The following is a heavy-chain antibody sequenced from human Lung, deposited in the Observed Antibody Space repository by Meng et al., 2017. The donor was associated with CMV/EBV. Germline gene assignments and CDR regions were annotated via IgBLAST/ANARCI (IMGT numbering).Heavy chain of an antibody. Sequence: GPLQECGPGPVKPGGPLSLTCAVSGGSISSSNWWSWVRQPPGKGLEWIGEIYHSGSTNYNPSLKSRVTISVDKSKNQFSLKLSSVTAADTAVYYCASFPPPGKQWLVTDYWGQGTLVTVSS. CDR1: GGSISSSNW. J-gene: IGHJ4*02. CDR3: ASFPPPGKQWLVTDY. CDR2: IYHSGST. D-gene: IGHD6-19*01. V-gene: IGHV4-4*02.